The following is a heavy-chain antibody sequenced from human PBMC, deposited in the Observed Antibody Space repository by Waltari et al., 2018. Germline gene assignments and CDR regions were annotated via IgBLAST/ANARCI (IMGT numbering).Heavy chain of an antibody. CDR1: GGSFSGYY. D-gene: IGHD6-6*01. CDR3: ARGQMRIAARRYYYGMDV. J-gene: IGHJ6*02. CDR2: INHSGST. Sequence: QVQLQQWGEGLLKPSETLSLTCAVYGGSFSGYYWSWIRQPPGKGLEWIGEINHSGSTNYNPSLKSRVTISVDTSKNQFSLKLSSVTAADTAVYYCARGQMRIAARRYYYGMDVWGQGTTVTVSS. V-gene: IGHV4-34*01.